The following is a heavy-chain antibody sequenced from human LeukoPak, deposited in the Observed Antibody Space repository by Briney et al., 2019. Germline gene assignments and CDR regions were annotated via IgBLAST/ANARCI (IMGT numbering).Heavy chain of an antibody. CDR2: IRYDEGNK. V-gene: IGHV3-30*02. D-gene: IGHD3-10*01. CDR3: ARGGFDI. Sequence: GGSLRLSCAASGFTFSNYDMHWVRQAPGKGLEWVAFIRYDEGNKHYIDSVKGRFTVSRANSKNTMYLQMNSLRAKDTAVYFCARGGFDIWGQGTMVTVSS. CDR1: GFTFSNYD. J-gene: IGHJ3*02.